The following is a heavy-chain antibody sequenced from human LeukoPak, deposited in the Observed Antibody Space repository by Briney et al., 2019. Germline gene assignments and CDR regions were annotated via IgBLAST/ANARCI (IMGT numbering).Heavy chain of an antibody. V-gene: IGHV3-49*03. CDR3: TRVAVTTGFDY. CDR2: IRSKAYGGTT. J-gene: IGHJ4*02. Sequence: GGSLRLSCTASGFTFGDYAMNWFRQAPGKGLEWVSFIRSKAYGGTTEYAASVRGRFTISRDDSKSIAYLQMNSLKTEDTAVYYCTRVAVTTGFDYWGQGTLVTVSS. CDR1: GFTFGDYA. D-gene: IGHD4-17*01.